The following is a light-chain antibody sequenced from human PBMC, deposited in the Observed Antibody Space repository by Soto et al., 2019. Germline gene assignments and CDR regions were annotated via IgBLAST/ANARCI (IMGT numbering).Light chain of an antibody. V-gene: IGLV3-25*03. CDR2: KDN. J-gene: IGLJ3*02. CDR1: ALPKQY. Sequence: SYEPTQPPSVSVSPGQTARSTCSGDALPKQYVYWYQQKPGQAPVLVIYKDNERPSRIPERFSGSSSGTTVTLTIRGVQTEDEADYYCQSGDSSATDGVFGGGTKLTVL. CDR3: QSGDSSATDGV.